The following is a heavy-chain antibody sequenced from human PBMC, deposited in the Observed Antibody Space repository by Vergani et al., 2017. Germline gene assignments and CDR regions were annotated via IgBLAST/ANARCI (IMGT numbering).Heavy chain of an antibody. Sequence: VQLLESGGGLVQPGGSLRLSCAASGFTFSSYAMSWVRQAPGKGLEWIGYIYYSGSTNYNPSLKSRVTISVDTSKNQFSLKLSSVTAADTAVYYCARASGYSSSWYASYGMDVWGQGTTVTVSS. CDR3: ARASGYSSSWYASYGMDV. J-gene: IGHJ6*02. CDR2: IYYSGST. V-gene: IGHV4-59*01. CDR1: GFTFSSYA. D-gene: IGHD6-13*01.